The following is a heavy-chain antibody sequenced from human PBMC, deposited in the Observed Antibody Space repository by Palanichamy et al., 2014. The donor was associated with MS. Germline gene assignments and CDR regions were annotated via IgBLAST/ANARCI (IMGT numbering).Heavy chain of an antibody. J-gene: IGHJ4*02. V-gene: IGHV1-2*06. CDR1: GYTFTGYY. CDR3: ARVVTVLKY. CDR2: INPDSGDT. Sequence: QVQLVQSGAEVKKPGVSVKVSCKTSGYTFTGYYIHWVRQAPGQGLEWMGRINPDSGDTNYPQKFQGRVTLTRDTSNSTAYMELSRLRSDDTAVYFCARVVTVLKYWGQGTLVTVSS. D-gene: IGHD2-21*02.